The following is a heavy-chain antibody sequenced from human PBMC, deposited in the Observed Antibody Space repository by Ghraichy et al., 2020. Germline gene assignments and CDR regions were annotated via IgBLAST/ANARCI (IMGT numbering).Heavy chain of an antibody. D-gene: IGHD3-3*01. Sequence: SLNISCAASGFTLSNFWVHWVRQVPGKGLVWVSRINGEGSSTSYADSVRGRFSISRDNAKNTVFLQMNSLRAEDTALYYCMRDWRNYGMDVWGQGTTVTVSS. CDR2: INGEGSST. V-gene: IGHV3-74*01. CDR3: MRDWRNYGMDV. J-gene: IGHJ6*02. CDR1: GFTLSNFW.